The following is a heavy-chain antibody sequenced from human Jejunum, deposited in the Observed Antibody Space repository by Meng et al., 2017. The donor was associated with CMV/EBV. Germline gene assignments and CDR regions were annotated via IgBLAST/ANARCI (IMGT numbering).Heavy chain of an antibody. CDR1: GSFSGYS. V-gene: IGHV4-34*01. Sequence: GSFSGYSWSWIRQPPGKGLEWIGEINHSGRIKYNPSLKSRVTISIDTSENQFSLKLSSVTAADAAVYYCARREEYYYDASGASYFDFWGQGTLVTVSS. J-gene: IGHJ4*02. D-gene: IGHD3-22*01. CDR2: INHSGRI. CDR3: ARREEYYYDASGASYFDF.